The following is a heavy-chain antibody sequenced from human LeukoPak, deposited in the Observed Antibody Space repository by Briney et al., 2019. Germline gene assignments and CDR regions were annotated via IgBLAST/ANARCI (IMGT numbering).Heavy chain of an antibody. D-gene: IGHD3-10*01. Sequence: PGGSLRLSCAASGFTFSSYWASWVRQAPGKGLEWVANIKQDGSEKYYVDSVKGRFTISRDNAKNSLYLQMNSLRVEDTAVYYCARDGPRGFGEIGYMDVWGKGTTVTISS. J-gene: IGHJ6*03. CDR1: GFTFSSYW. V-gene: IGHV3-7*01. CDR2: IKQDGSEK. CDR3: ARDGPRGFGEIGYMDV.